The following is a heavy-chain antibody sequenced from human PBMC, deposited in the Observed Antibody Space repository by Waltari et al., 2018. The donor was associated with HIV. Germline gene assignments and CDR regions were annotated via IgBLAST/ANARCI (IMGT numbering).Heavy chain of an antibody. CDR2: IYYSGST. CDR3: ARDALRRGSYSYNWFDP. J-gene: IGHJ5*02. D-gene: IGHD1-26*01. Sequence: QLQLQESGPGLVKPSETLSLTCTVSGGSISSSSYYWGWIRQPPGKGLEWIGSIYYSGSTYYNPSLKSRVTISVDTSKNQFSLKLSSVTAADTAVYYCARDALRRGSYSYNWFDPWGQGTLVTVSS. CDR1: GGSISSSSYY. V-gene: IGHV4-39*07.